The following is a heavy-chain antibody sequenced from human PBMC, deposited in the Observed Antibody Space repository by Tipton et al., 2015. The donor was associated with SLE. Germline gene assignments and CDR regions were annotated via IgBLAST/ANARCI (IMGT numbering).Heavy chain of an antibody. J-gene: IGHJ5*02. D-gene: IGHD2-15*01. CDR3: ARGPRSLGGSPRDDT. CDR2: IYHSGST. Sequence: LRLSCAVSGGSVSSGSYYWSWIRQPAGKGLEWIGYIYHSGSTYYNPSLKSRVTISLDTSKNQFSLKLSSVTAADTAVYYCARGPRSLGGSPRDDTWGQGTLVTVSS. V-gene: IGHV4-61*10. CDR1: GGSVSSGSYY.